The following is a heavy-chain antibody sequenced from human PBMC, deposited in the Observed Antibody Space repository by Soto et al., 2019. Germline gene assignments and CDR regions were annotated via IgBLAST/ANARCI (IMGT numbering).Heavy chain of an antibody. CDR2: ISAGGST. Sequence: EVQLLDSGGGLVQPGGSLRLSCTVSGFTFSDYAMSWVRQPPGKGLEWVSVISAGGSTYYADSVKGRFTVSRANSKNTLYLQMNSLRAEDTAVYYCANVPIWCSSTSCYTEGFDYWGQGTLVTVSS. CDR1: GFTFSDYA. V-gene: IGHV3-23*01. CDR3: ANVPIWCSSTSCYTEGFDY. J-gene: IGHJ4*02. D-gene: IGHD2-2*02.